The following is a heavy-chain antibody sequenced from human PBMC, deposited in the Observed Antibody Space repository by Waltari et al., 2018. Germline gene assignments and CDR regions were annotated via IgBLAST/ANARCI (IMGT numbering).Heavy chain of an antibody. J-gene: IGHJ3*02. CDR1: GGTFSSYP. Sequence: QVQLVQSGAEVKKPGSSVKVSCKASGGTFSSYPISRVRRATGQGLEWMGGIIPIFGTANYAQKFQGRVTITTDESTSTAYMELSSLRSEDTAVYYCARDHLYSSGFDAFDIWGQGTMVTVSS. D-gene: IGHD6-19*01. CDR3: ARDHLYSSGFDAFDI. CDR2: IIPIFGTA. V-gene: IGHV1-69*05.